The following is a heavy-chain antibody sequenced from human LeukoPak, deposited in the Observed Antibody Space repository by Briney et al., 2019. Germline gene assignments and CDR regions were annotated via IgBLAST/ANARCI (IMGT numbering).Heavy chain of an antibody. D-gene: IGHD2-21*01. Sequence: GASVKVSCKASGYTFTSYDINWVRQATGQGLEWMGWMNPNSGNTGYAQKFQGRVTMTRNTSISTAYMELSSLRSEDTAVYYCATPPAYCGGDCPEVHWGKGTLVPVPS. CDR2: MNPNSGNT. CDR1: GYTFTSYD. V-gene: IGHV1-8*01. CDR3: ATPPAYCGGDCPEVH. J-gene: IGHJ4*02.